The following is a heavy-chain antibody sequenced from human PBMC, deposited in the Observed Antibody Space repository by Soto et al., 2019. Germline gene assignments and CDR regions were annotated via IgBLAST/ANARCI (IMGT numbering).Heavy chain of an antibody. CDR3: ARGQRFSDWFDP. V-gene: IGHV4-4*07. CDR2: IYSSGST. D-gene: IGHD3-3*01. Sequence: SETLSLTCTVSGGAISTYYWTWIRQTAGKGLEWIGRIYSSGSTKYNPALQSRVTMSLDTSNNQFSLRLTSVTAADTAVYYCARGQRFSDWFDPWGQGTLVTVSS. CDR1: GGAISTYY. J-gene: IGHJ5*02.